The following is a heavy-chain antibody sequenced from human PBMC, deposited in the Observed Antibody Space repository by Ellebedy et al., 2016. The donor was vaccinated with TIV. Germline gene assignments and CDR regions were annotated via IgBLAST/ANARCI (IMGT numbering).Heavy chain of an antibody. D-gene: IGHD1-26*01. CDR1: GYIFTDYW. V-gene: IGHV5-51*01. CDR3: ARLQSSMVGATVPDS. CDR2: IDPDYSDT. Sequence: GESLKISCAASGYIFTDYWVAWVRQTPGLGLEWMGIIDPDYSDTRYSPSFQGQVTISGDRSSSSTYLQWSSLMASDTAIYYCARLQSSMVGATVPDSWGQGTQVIVSS. J-gene: IGHJ4*02.